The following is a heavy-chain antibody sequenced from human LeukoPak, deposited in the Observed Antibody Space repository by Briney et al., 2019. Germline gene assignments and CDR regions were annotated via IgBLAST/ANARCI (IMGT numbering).Heavy chain of an antibody. V-gene: IGHV3-53*01. CDR1: GFTVSSNY. CDR2: IYSGGST. Sequence: PGGSLRLSCAASGFTVSSNYMSWVRQAPGKGLEWVSVIYSGGSTYYADSVKGRFTISRDNAKNSLYLQMNSLRAEDTAVYYCARAGPLYCSSTSCADPSDYWGQGTLVTVSS. J-gene: IGHJ4*02. CDR3: ARAGPLYCSSTSCADPSDY. D-gene: IGHD2-2*01.